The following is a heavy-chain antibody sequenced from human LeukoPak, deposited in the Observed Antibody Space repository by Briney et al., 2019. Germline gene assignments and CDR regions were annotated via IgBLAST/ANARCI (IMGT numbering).Heavy chain of an antibody. J-gene: IGHJ5*02. D-gene: IGHD3-10*01. Sequence: ASVKVSCKASGYTFTGYYIHWVRQAPGQGLECVGWINPNSGGTNYAQKFQGRVTMTRDTSISTAYMELSRLRSDDTAVNYCARGGSGSYFSWLDPWGQGTLVTVSS. CDR3: ARGGSGSYFSWLDP. CDR1: GYTFTGYY. CDR2: INPNSGGT. V-gene: IGHV1-2*02.